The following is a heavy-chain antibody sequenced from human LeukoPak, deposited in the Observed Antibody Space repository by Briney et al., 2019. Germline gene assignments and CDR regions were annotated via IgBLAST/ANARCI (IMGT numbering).Heavy chain of an antibody. V-gene: IGHV3-74*01. CDR3: ARGAKWAYYFDY. CDR1: VFTFNTYW. D-gene: IGHD1-26*01. Sequence: GGSLRLSCAASVFTFNTYWMHWVRQVPGRGLEWVSRINGDESSTNYADSVKGRSTISRDNAKDTLYLHMNSLTAEDTAVYYCARGAKWAYYFDYWGQGTLVTVSS. CDR2: INGDESST. J-gene: IGHJ4*02.